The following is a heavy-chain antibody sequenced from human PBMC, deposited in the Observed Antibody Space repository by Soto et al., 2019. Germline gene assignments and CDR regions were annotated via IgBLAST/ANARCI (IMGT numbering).Heavy chain of an antibody. V-gene: IGHV4-4*02. D-gene: IGHD2-15*01. J-gene: IGHJ4*02. CDR2: IYHTGST. CDR1: GASISSTNW. Sequence: QVQLQESGPRLVKPSGTLSLTCAVSGASISSTNWWTWVRQPPGKGLEWIGEIYHTGSTKYNPSLKSRVTISRDNSNNQVSLNLSSVTAADTAVYYCATLPPRIVVVVLSIPTWGQGTLVTVSS. CDR3: ATLPPRIVVVVLSIPT.